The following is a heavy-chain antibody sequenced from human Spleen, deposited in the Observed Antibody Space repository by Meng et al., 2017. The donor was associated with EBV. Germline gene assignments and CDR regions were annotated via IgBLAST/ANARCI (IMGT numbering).Heavy chain of an antibody. J-gene: IGHJ5*02. CDR3: SRGGSSWYRWFDP. Sequence: VQPVQAGAEVEKSGSSVKVSCNASGCTFGSYAISWVLQAPGQGLEWMGGIIPIFGTANYAQKFQGIVTITADESKNTAYMELSSLRSEDTAVYYCSRGGSSWYRWFDPWGQGTLVTVSS. CDR1: GCTFGSYA. D-gene: IGHD6-13*01. V-gene: IGHV1-69*01. CDR2: IIPIFGTA.